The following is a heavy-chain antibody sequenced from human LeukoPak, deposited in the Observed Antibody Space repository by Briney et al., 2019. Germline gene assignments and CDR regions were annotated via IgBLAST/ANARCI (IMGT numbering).Heavy chain of an antibody. D-gene: IGHD3-3*01. CDR3: ASGGDFWSGYQIDY. CDR2: INSDGSST. J-gene: IGHJ4*02. Sequence: PGGSLRLSCAASGFTFSSYWMHWVRQAPGKGLVWVSRINSDGSSTSYADSVKGRFTISRDNAKNTLYLQMNSLRAEDTAVYYCASGGDFWSGYQIDYWGQGTLVTVSS. CDR1: GFTFSSYW. V-gene: IGHV3-74*01.